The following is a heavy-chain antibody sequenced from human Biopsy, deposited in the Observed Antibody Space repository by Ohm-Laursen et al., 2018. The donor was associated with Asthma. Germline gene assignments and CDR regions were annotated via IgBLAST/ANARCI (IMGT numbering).Heavy chain of an antibody. CDR3: ARTYYDFLAGQVNDAFAL. CDR1: GYTFIHFA. D-gene: IGHD3-9*01. CDR2: INAGDGNT. V-gene: IGHV1-3*01. J-gene: IGHJ3*01. Sequence: SVKVSCKASGYTFIHFAIHWVRQAPGQRLEWMGWINAGDGNTKYLQKFQGRVTITRDTSASTAYMDLRSLRSEDTAMYYCARTYYDFLAGQVNDAFALWGQGTMVTVSS.